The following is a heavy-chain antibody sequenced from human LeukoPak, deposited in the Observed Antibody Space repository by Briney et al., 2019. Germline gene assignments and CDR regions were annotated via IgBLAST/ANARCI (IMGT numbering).Heavy chain of an antibody. Sequence: PSETLSLTCTVSGGSISSGSYYWSWIRQPAGKGLEWIGRIYTSGSTNYNPSLKSRVTISVDTSKNQFSLKLSSVTAADTAVYYCARVRYLCSSTSCYVFGYWGQGTLVTVSS. J-gene: IGHJ4*02. CDR3: ARVRYLCSSTSCYVFGY. CDR2: IYTSGST. D-gene: IGHD2-2*01. CDR1: GGSISSGSYY. V-gene: IGHV4-61*02.